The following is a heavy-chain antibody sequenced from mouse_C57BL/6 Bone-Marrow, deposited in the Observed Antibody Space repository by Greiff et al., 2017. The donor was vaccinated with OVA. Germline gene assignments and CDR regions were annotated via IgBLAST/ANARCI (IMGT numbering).Heavy chain of an antibody. J-gene: IGHJ1*03. CDR2: ISSGSSTI. CDR1: GFTFSDYG. Sequence: EVNVVESGGGLVKPGGSLKLSCAASGFTFSDYGMHWVRQAPEKGLEWVAYISSGSSTIYYADTVKGRFTISRDNAKNTLFLQMTSLRSEDTAMYYCARGIYYGNGWYFDVWGTGTTVTVSS. CDR3: ARGIYYGNGWYFDV. D-gene: IGHD2-1*01. V-gene: IGHV5-17*01.